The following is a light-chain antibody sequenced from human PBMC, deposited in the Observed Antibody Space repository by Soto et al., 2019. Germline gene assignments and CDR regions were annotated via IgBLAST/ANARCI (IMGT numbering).Light chain of an antibody. CDR3: QQYGSSRT. V-gene: IGKV3-11*01. CDR2: DAS. Sequence: EIVLTQSPATLSLSPGERATLSCRASQSVSSYLAWYQQKPGQAPRLLIYDASNRATGIPARFSGSGSGTDFTLTISSLEPEDFALYYCQQYGSSRTFGQGTKVDI. CDR1: QSVSSY. J-gene: IGKJ1*01.